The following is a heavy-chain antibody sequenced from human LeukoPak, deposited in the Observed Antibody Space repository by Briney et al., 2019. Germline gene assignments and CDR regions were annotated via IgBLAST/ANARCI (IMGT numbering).Heavy chain of an antibody. CDR1: GFTFSSYA. Sequence: GGSLRLSCAASGFTFSSYAMSWVRQAPGKGLEWVSAISGSGGSTYYADSVKGRFTISRDNSKNTVHLQMNSLRVEDTAVYYCACVRCGMGYWGQGTLVTVSS. D-gene: IGHD6-25*01. J-gene: IGHJ4*02. V-gene: IGHV3-23*01. CDR2: ISGSGGST. CDR3: ACVRCGMGY.